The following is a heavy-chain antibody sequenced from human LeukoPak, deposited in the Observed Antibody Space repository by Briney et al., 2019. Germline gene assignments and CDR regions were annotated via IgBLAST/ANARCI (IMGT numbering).Heavy chain of an antibody. CDR1: GFTFSSYW. D-gene: IGHD6-13*01. V-gene: IGHV3-74*01. CDR2: INSDGSST. J-gene: IGHJ4*02. CDR3: ARAAQGAAAGTVEFDY. Sequence: PGGSLRLSCAASGFTFSSYWMHWVRQAPGKGLVWVSRINSDGSSTSYADSVKGRFTVSGDNAKNTLYLQMNSLRAEDTAVYYCARAAQGAAAGTVEFDYWGQGTLVTVSS.